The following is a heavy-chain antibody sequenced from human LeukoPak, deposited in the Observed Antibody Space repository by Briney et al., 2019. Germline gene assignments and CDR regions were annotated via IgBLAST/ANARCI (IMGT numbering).Heavy chain of an antibody. J-gene: IGHJ5*02. CDR2: SNSDGSVR. CDR3: ARDPSVNNAIGYNWFDH. CDR1: GFGFSSHW. V-gene: IGHV3-74*01. Sequence: PGGSLRLSCAASGFGFSSHWMHWVRQAPGKGLVWDSRSNSDGSVRNYADSVEGRFIISRDNAKNTLYLQMNNLGVEDTAVYFCARDPSVNNAIGYNWFDHWGQGALVTVSS. D-gene: IGHD2/OR15-2a*01.